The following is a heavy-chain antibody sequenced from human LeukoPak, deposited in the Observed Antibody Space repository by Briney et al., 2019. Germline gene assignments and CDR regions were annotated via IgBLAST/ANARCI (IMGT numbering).Heavy chain of an antibody. D-gene: IGHD3-10*01. J-gene: IGHJ6*03. CDR1: GYTLTGYY. CDR2: INPNSGGT. CDR3: ARGPSITMVRGGQWYYYMDA. V-gene: IGHV1-2*02. Sequence: ASVKVSCKASGYTLTGYYMHWVRQAPGQGLEWMGWINPNSGGTNYAQKFQGRVTMTRDTSTSTVYMELSSLRSEDTAVYYCARGPSITMVRGGQWYYYMDAWGKGTTVTISS.